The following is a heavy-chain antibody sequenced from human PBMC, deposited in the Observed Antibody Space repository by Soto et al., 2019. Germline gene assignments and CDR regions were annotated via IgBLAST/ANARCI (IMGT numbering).Heavy chain of an antibody. J-gene: IGHJ3*02. Sequence: PSETLSLTCTVSGCSLTEYSWSWIRQSPGKGLEWIGYIYYTGSITYNPSLKSRVIISVDTSKNQFSLNLSSVTAADTAVYYCARGGVPYYYDISGRDAFDIWGQGTMVTVSS. CDR1: GCSLTEYS. CDR2: IYYTGSI. D-gene: IGHD3-22*01. V-gene: IGHV4-59*01. CDR3: ARGGVPYYYDISGRDAFDI.